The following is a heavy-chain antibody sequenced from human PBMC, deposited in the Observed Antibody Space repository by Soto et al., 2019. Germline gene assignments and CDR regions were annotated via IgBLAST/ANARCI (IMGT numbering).Heavy chain of an antibody. Sequence: WGALILSCAASGFTFSSYAMHWVRQAPGKGLEWVAVISYDGSNKYYADSVKGRFTISRDNSKNTLYLQMNSLRAEDTAVYYCARSFSGSYYYYGMDVWGQGTTVTVSS. CDR2: ISYDGSNK. D-gene: IGHD1-26*01. V-gene: IGHV3-30-3*01. CDR1: GFTFSSYA. CDR3: ARSFSGSYYYYGMDV. J-gene: IGHJ6*02.